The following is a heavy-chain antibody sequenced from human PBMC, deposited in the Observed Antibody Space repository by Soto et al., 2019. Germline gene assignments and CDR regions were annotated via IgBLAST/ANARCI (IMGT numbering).Heavy chain of an antibody. D-gene: IGHD3-10*01. CDR2: IYYSGST. J-gene: IGHJ3*02. V-gene: IGHV4-39*01. CDR1: GGSISSSSYY. CDR3: ARQITMVRPDAFDI. Sequence: QLQLQESGPGLVKPSETLSLTCTVSGGSISSSSYYWGWIRQPPRKGLEWIGSIYYSGSTYYNPSLKSRVTISVDTSKNQFSLKLSSVTAADTAVYYCARQITMVRPDAFDIWGQGTMVTVSS.